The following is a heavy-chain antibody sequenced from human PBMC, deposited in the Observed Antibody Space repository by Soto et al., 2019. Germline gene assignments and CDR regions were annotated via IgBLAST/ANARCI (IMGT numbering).Heavy chain of an antibody. Sequence: GGSLRLSCAASGFTFKESAMNWVRQAPGKGLEWVASISDTGASTWYAESVRGRLSISRDNSKNTLYLQMNTLRHEDTAVYYCAKERGRNRNFAMDVWGQGTSVTVSS. CDR1: GFTFKESA. V-gene: IGHV3-23*01. CDR2: ISDTGAST. J-gene: IGHJ6*02. CDR3: AKERGRNRNFAMDV. D-gene: IGHD1-1*01.